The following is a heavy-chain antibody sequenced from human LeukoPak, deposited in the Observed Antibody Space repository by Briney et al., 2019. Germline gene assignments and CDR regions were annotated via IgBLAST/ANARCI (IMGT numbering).Heavy chain of an antibody. D-gene: IGHD3-10*01. CDR3: AKHYMGSSYNRGLDS. J-gene: IGHJ4*02. Sequence: PSETLSLTCTVSGDSLVSGHYWGWIRQPPGQGLEWVGSVYHSGSIYYNPSLKSRVIMSVDTSKNQFSLKLSSVTAADTAIYYCAKHYMGSSYNRGLDSWGQGTLVTVSS. CDR2: VYHSGSI. CDR1: GDSLVSGHY. V-gene: IGHV4-38-2*02.